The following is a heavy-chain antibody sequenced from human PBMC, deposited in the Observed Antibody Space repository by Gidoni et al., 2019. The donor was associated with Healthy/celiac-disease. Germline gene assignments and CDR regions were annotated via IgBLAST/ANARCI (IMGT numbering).Heavy chain of an antibody. D-gene: IGHD6-6*01. V-gene: IGHV3-49*05. J-gene: IGHJ4*02. CDR1: GGTLGHYA. CDR3: TTSGYSSSFFIDY. CDR2: IRSRAYGGTK. Sequence: ALLVESGGGWGKAGGSMRPSCTASGGTLGHYAMSWFRQAPGKGLEWVGVIRSRAYGGTKEYAASVKGRFTISRDDTKSITYLQMNSLKTEDTAVYYCTTSGYSSSFFIDYWGQGTMVTVSS.